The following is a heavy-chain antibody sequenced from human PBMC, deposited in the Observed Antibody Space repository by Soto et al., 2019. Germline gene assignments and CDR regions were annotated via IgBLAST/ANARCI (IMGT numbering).Heavy chain of an antibody. J-gene: IGHJ4*02. V-gene: IGHV3-23*01. CDR2: LSPTGFNT. CDR3: ARGSSGEARFDE. CDR1: VFTCSSDA. D-gene: IGHD6-6*01. Sequence: GSLRLSCAAAVFTCSSDAMSCFRQAPGKGLEWVSALSPTGFNTHYADSVKGRFTISRDNSKSTLFLQLNSLRVEDTALYYCARGSSGEARFDEWGQGTLVTVSS.